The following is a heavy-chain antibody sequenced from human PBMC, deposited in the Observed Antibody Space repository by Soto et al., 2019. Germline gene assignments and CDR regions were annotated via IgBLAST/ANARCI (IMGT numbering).Heavy chain of an antibody. J-gene: IGHJ4*02. V-gene: IGHV4-59*08. D-gene: IGHD3-22*01. CDR3: ARLGGYYQAFDN. Sequence: PSETLSLTCTVSGDSIWNNYWXRIRQPPGKGLEWVGYIYYTGSTKYNPSLKSRVTISVDTSKNQVSLKLSSVTAADTAVYYCARLGGYYQAFDNWGQGTLVTVSS. CDR2: IYYTGST. CDR1: GDSIWNNY.